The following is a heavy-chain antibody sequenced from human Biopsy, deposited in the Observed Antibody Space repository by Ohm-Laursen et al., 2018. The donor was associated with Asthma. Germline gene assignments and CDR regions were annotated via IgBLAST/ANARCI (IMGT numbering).Heavy chain of an antibody. D-gene: IGHD2-2*01. V-gene: IGHV3-9*01. Sequence: SLRPSCAASGFTFDDYAMHWVRQAPGKGLEWVSGISWNSGSIGYADSVKGRFTISRDNAKNSLYLQMNSLRAEDTAVYYCARDGTDMNEAMPKDYWGQGTLVTVSS. J-gene: IGHJ4*02. CDR2: ISWNSGSI. CDR3: ARDGTDMNEAMPKDY. CDR1: GFTFDDYA.